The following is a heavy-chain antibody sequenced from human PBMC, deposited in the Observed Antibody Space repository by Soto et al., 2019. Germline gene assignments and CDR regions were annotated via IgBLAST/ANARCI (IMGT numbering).Heavy chain of an antibody. V-gene: IGHV4-59*01. J-gene: IGHJ4*02. Sequence: QVQLEESGPGLVKPSETLSLTCTVSGDSIISGYWSWIRQPPGKGLEWIGYISYSANTNYNPSLKSRVTMSVDTPKNQFSLRLSSVTTADTAVYYCAGLRGYGGSPIDYWGQGTLVTVSS. CDR2: ISYSANT. D-gene: IGHD2-15*01. CDR1: GDSIISGY. CDR3: AGLRGYGGSPIDY.